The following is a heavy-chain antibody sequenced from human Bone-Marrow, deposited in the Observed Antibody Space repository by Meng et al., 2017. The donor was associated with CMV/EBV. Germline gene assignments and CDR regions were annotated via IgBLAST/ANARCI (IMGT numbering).Heavy chain of an antibody. V-gene: IGHV3-7*01. CDR1: GFPFSSYW. Sequence: GRSLKISCAASGFPFSSYWMSWVRQAPGKGLEWVANIKQDGSEKYYVDSVKGRFTISRDNAKNSLYLQMNSLRAEDTAVYYCARTEVPYYYYYGMDVWGQGTTVTVSS. J-gene: IGHJ6*02. D-gene: IGHD1-1*01. CDR2: IKQDGSEK. CDR3: ARTEVPYYYYYGMDV.